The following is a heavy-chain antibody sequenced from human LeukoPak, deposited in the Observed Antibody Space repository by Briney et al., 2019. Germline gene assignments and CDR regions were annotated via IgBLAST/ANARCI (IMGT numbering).Heavy chain of an antibody. CDR1: GYTFTGYY. CDR2: ITPNSGGT. V-gene: IGHV1-2*02. Sequence: ASVKVSCKASGYTFTGYYLHWVRQAPGQGLEWMGWITPNSGGTNYAQRFQGRVTMTRDTSISTACMELSRLRSDDTAVYYCAREAYDSGSFRTDYYYMDVWGKGTTVTISS. J-gene: IGHJ6*03. CDR3: AREAYDSGSFRTDYYYMDV. D-gene: IGHD3-10*01.